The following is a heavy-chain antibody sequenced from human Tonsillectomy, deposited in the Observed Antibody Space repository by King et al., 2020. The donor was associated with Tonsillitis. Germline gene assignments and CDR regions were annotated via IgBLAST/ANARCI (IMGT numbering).Heavy chain of an antibody. V-gene: IGHV3-30*04. CDR1: GFTFRNYA. D-gene: IGHD2-15*01. CDR2: ISFDGSNE. J-gene: IGHJ4*02. Sequence: VQLVESGGGVVLPGTSLRLSCTVSGFTFRNYAMNWVRQAPGKGLEWVAVISFDGSNEFYADSLRGRVTISRDNFESTLSLQINSLRPDDTAVYYLARGKYCSGYSCDVVTASDYWGQGTLVTVSP. CDR3: ARGKYCSGYSCDVVTASDY.